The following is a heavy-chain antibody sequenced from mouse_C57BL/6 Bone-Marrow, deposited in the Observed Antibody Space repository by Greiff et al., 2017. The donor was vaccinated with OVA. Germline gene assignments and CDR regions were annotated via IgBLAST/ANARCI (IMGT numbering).Heavy chain of an antibody. CDR3: ARATTGEGY. V-gene: IGHV1-54*01. Sequence: VQLQQSGAELVRPGTSVKVSCKASGYAFTNYLIEWVKQRPGQGLEWIGVINPGSGGTNYYEKFTGKATLTADKSSSTAYKQLSSQTSEDSSVDICARATTGEGYWGKGATLTVST. CDR2: INPGSGGT. J-gene: IGHJ2*01. D-gene: IGHD1-1*01. CDR1: GYAFTNYL.